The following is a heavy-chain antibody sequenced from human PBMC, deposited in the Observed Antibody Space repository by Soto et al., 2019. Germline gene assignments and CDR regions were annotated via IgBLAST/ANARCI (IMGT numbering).Heavy chain of an antibody. V-gene: IGHV3-7*01. CDR3: ARDQKFRLSGWSRGNPFDP. J-gene: IGHJ5*02. CDR2: IKQDGSEK. Sequence: GGSLRLSCAASGFTFSSYWMSWVRQAPGKGLEWVANIKQDGSEKYCVDSVKGRFTISRDNAKNSLYLQMNSLRAEDTAVYYCARDQKFRLSGWSRGNPFDPWGQGTLVTVSS. CDR1: GFTFSSYW. D-gene: IGHD6-19*01.